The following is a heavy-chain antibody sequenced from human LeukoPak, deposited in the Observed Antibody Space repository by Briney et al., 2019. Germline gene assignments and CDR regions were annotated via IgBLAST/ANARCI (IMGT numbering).Heavy chain of an antibody. CDR2: ISGGGGNT. V-gene: IGHV3-23*01. D-gene: IGHD1-26*01. J-gene: IGHJ4*02. Sequence: GGSLRLSCAASGFTFSSYSMNWVRQAPGKGLEWVSTISGGGGNTDYADTVKGQFSSSRDNSKNTLYLQVNSVRAEDTAVYYCTKGGKWGVTLFDYWGQGTLVTVSS. CDR3: TKGGKWGVTLFDY. CDR1: GFTFSSYS.